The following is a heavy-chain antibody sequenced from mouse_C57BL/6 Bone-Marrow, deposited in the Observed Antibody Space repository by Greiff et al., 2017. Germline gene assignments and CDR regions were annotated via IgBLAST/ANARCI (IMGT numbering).Heavy chain of an antibody. J-gene: IGHJ2*01. CDR3: ARRGITTVPVFDY. Sequence: VQLVESGAELVRPGTSVKMSCKASGYTFTNYWIGWAKQRPGHGLEWIGDIYPGGGYTNYNEKFKGKATLTADKSSSTAYMQFSSLTSEDSAIYYCARRGITTVPVFDYWGQGTTLTVSS. CDR2: IYPGGGYT. CDR1: GYTFTNYW. D-gene: IGHD1-1*01. V-gene: IGHV1-63*01.